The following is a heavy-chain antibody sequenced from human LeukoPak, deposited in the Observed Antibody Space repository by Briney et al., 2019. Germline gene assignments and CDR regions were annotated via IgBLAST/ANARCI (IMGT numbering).Heavy chain of an antibody. D-gene: IGHD2-8*01. Sequence: GGSLRLSCTASGFTFNWYWMSWVRQAPGKGLEWVANIKQDGSEKNYMDSVRGRFTMSRDNARNSVFLQMDDLRAKDTAVYYCARGDRSYESNGRDAFDIWGQGTMVTVSS. CDR2: IKQDGSEK. J-gene: IGHJ3*02. V-gene: IGHV3-7*01. CDR1: GFTFNWYW. CDR3: ARGDRSYESNGRDAFDI.